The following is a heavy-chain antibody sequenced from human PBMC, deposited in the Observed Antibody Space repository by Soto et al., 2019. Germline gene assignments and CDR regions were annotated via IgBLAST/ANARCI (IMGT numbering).Heavy chain of an antibody. Sequence: EVQLVESGGGLIQPGGSQRLSCAVSGFAVSDNYMSWVRQAPGKGLEWVSVIYRGLATHYADSVKGRFTISRDDSKNTVYLQMNSLRAEDTAVYYCARDRSDSSRADSFDIWGQGTVVTVSS. CDR1: GFAVSDNY. V-gene: IGHV3-53*01. J-gene: IGHJ3*02. CDR3: ARDRSDSSRADSFDI. CDR2: IYRGLAT. D-gene: IGHD6-25*01.